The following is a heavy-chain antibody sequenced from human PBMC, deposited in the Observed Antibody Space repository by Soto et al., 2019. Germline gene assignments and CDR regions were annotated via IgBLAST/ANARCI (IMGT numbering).Heavy chain of an antibody. CDR1: GFSLNANGVG. CDR2: LYWDGDK. J-gene: IGHJ3*01. D-gene: IGHD4-17*01. Sequence: QITLKESGPSLVKPTQTLTLTCNFPGFSLNANGVGVGWIRQPPGKALEWLTLLYWDGDKRFSPSLKNRLTITKDTSKNQVVLTLTNMDTMDTATYYCAPIPHGDVWIYAVDVWGQGTVVTVSS. V-gene: IGHV2-5*02. CDR3: APIPHGDVWIYAVDV.